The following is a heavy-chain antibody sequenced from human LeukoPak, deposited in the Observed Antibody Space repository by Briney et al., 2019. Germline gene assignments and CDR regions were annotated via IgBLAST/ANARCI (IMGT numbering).Heavy chain of an antibody. CDR3: AKVPYGGSYHDYFFDS. CDR2: VWYDGTTK. Sequence: GGSLRLSCAASGFNFSSYGMHWVRQAPGKGLEWVALVWYDGTTKHYADSVRGRFTISRDNSKNALHLQMNGLRAEDTAIYYCAKVPYGGSYHDYFFDSWGQGTLVTVSS. D-gene: IGHD1-26*01. V-gene: IGHV3-33*06. J-gene: IGHJ4*02. CDR1: GFNFSSYG.